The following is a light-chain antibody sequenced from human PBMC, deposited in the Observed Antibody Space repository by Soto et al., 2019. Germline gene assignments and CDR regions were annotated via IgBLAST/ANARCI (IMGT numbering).Light chain of an antibody. CDR3: QQYNNWPRT. CDR2: GAS. Sequence: DIVMTQSPATLSVSPGERATLSCRASQSVSSNLAWYQQKPGQAPRLLIYGASTRATGIPARFSGSGSGTEFTLTISSLQSEDFAVYYCQQYNNWPRTFGQGSKEE. J-gene: IGKJ1*01. V-gene: IGKV3-15*01. CDR1: QSVSSN.